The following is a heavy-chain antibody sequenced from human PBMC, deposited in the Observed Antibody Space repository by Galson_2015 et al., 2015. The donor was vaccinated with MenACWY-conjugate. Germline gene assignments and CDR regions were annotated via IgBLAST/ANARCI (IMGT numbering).Heavy chain of an antibody. V-gene: IGHV3-21*01. D-gene: IGHD6-25*01. CDR3: ASKAGSVPP. CDR1: GFTFSSYS. Sequence: SLRLSCAASGFTFSSYSMNWVRQAPGKGLEWVSSISATGANIYYADSVKGRFTISRDNAKNTLYLQMNSLRAEDTAVYYCASKAGSVPPWGQGTLVTVSS. CDR2: ISATGANI. J-gene: IGHJ5*02.